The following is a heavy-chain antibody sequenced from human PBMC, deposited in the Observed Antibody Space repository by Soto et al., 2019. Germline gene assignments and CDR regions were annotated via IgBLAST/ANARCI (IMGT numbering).Heavy chain of an antibody. V-gene: IGHV3-23*01. Sequence: EVQLLESGGDLVQPGGSLRLSCAVSGFTFSNYAMIWVRQAPGEGLEWVSTISDTGGSTDYANPVKGRFTISRDNSRNTLSLQMNGLRVEDTAIYYCAKDFGTPGVGATPEFCGQGTLVNVSA. CDR3: AKDFGTPGVGATPEF. J-gene: IGHJ4*02. D-gene: IGHD1-26*01. CDR1: GFTFSNYA. CDR2: ISDTGGST.